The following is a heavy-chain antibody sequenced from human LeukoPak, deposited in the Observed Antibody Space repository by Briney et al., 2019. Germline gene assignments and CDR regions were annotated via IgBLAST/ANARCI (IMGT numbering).Heavy chain of an antibody. D-gene: IGHD3-10*01. J-gene: IGHJ4*02. CDR3: ARDRIWFGESDY. CDR1: GGSISSSSYY. Sequence: KPSETLSLTCTVSGGSISSSSYYWGWIRQPPGKGLEWIGSIYYSGSTYYNPSLKSRVTISVDTSKNQFSLKLSSVTAADTAVYYCARDRIWFGESDYWGQGTLVTVSS. CDR2: IYYSGST. V-gene: IGHV4-39*07.